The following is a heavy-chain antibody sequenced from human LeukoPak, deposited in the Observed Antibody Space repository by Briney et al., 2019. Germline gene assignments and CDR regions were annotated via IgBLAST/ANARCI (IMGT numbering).Heavy chain of an antibody. V-gene: IGHV3-21*04. CDR3: VKSSRAGYYPDY. J-gene: IGHJ4*02. CDR1: GFTFSSYS. Sequence: GGSLRLSCAASGFTFSSYSMNWVRQAPGKGLEWVSSISNDGKYIYYADSVKGRFTISRDDAKNSLYLQMNNLRVEDTALYYCVKSSRAGYYPDYWGQGTLVTVSS. CDR2: ISNDGKYI.